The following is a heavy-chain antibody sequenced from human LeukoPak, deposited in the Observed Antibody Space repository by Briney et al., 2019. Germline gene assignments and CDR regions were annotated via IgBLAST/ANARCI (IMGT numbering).Heavy chain of an antibody. CDR1: GGTFSSYA. D-gene: IGHD2-15*01. J-gene: IGHJ4*02. V-gene: IGHV1-69*05. CDR3: ARDSVVAATRFDY. Sequence: SVKVSCKASGGTFSSYAISWVRQAPGQGLEWMGGIIPIFGTANYAQKFQGRVTMTTDTSTSTAYMELRSLRSDDTAVYYCARDSVVAATRFDYWGQGTLVTVSS. CDR2: IIPIFGTA.